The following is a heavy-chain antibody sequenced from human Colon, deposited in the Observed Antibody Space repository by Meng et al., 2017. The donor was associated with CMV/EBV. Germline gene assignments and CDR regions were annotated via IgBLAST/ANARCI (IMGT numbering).Heavy chain of an antibody. V-gene: IGHV4-38-2*02. CDR1: GFSISSGYF. Sequence: SETLSLTCTVSGFSISSGYFWGWTRQSPGKGLEWIGSIYHSGTTYYNPSLKSRVTISLDMSKNQFSLKVSSVTAADTAVYYCARNDIVVRPPAFYYFDSWGQGTLVTVSS. J-gene: IGHJ4*02. D-gene: IGHD2-15*01. CDR3: ARNDIVVRPPAFYYFDS. CDR2: IYHSGTT.